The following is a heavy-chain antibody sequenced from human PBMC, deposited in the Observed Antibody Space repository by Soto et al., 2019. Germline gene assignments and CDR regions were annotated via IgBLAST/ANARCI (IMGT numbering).Heavy chain of an antibody. CDR1: GFTSSIYA. CDR3: AKGDIARSGRYCSSTSCPVDY. D-gene: IGHD2-2*01. CDR2: ISGSGGST. V-gene: IGHV3-23*01. J-gene: IGHJ4*02. Sequence: GGSLRLSCAASGFTSSIYAMSWVRQAPGKGLEWVSAISGSGGSTYYADSVKGRFTISRDNSKNTLYLQMNSLRAEDTAVYYCAKGDIARSGRYCSSTSCPVDYWGQGTLVTVSS.